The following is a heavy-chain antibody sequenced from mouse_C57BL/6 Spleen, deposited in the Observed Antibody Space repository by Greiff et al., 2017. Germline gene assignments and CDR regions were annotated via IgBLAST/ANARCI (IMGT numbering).Heavy chain of an antibody. V-gene: IGHV1-26*01. CDR1: GYTFTDYY. D-gene: IGHD2-2*01. CDR2: INPNNGGT. CDR3: ARYGNDEEGFDY. J-gene: IGHJ2*01. Sequence: EVQLQQSGPELVKPGASVKISCKASGYTFTDYYMNWVKQSHGKSLEWIGDINPNNGGTSYNQKFKGKATLTVDKSSSTAYMELRSLTSEDSAVYYCARYGNDEEGFDYWGQGTTLTVSS.